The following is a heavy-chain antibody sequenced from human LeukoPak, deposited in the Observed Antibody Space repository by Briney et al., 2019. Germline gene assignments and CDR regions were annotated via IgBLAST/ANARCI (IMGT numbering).Heavy chain of an antibody. CDR3: ARNRPEGFLEWLSGRAFDI. J-gene: IGHJ3*02. CDR2: INPNGGGT. D-gene: IGHD3-3*01. V-gene: IGHV1-2*02. CDR1: GYTFTDYY. Sequence: GASVKVSCKASGYTFTDYYMHWVRQAPGQGLEWMGWINPNGGGTNYAQKFQGRVTMTRDTSISTAYLDLSRLRSDDTAVYYCARNRPEGFLEWLSGRAFDIWGQGTMVTVSS.